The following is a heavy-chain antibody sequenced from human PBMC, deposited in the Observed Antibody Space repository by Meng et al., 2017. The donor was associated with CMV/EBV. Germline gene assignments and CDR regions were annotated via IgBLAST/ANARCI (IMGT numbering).Heavy chain of an antibody. CDR3: ARLLGVAAASEYYFDY. Sequence: ESLKTPRKGPCYSFTSYWIGWVRQMPGKGLEWMGIIYPGDSDTRYSPPFQGQVTISADKSISTAYLQWSSLKASDTAMYYCARLLGVAAASEYYFDYWGQGTLVTVSS. V-gene: IGHV5-51*01. CDR2: IYPGDSDT. J-gene: IGHJ4*02. CDR1: CYSFTSYW. D-gene: IGHD6-13*01.